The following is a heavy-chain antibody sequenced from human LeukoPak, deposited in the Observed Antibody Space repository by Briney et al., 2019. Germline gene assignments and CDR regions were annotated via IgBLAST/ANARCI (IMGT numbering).Heavy chain of an antibody. CDR2: TYYRSKWYN. V-gene: IGHV6-1*01. J-gene: IGHJ6*02. CDR1: GDSVSNNIAA. CDR3: ARDRYYYDSSGPVAEYYYGMDV. D-gene: IGHD3-22*01. Sequence: SQTLSLTCAISGDSVSNNIAAWTWIRQSPSRGLEWLGRTYYRSKWYNDYAVSVRGRITVNPDTSKNQFSLQLNSVTPEDTAVYYCARDRYYYDSSGPVAEYYYGMDVWGQGTTVTVSS.